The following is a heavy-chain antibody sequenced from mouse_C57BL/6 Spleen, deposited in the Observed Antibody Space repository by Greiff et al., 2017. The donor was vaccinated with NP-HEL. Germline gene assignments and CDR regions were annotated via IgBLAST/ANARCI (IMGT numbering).Heavy chain of an antibody. Sequence: QVQLKQPGAELVKPGASVKLSCKASGYTFTSYWMHWVKQRPGQGLEWIGMIHPNSGSTNYNEKFKSKATLTVDKSSSTAYMQLSSLTSEDSAVYYCARAYYDYFYAMDYWGQGTSVTVSS. J-gene: IGHJ4*01. D-gene: IGHD2-4*01. CDR1: GYTFTSYW. V-gene: IGHV1-64*01. CDR3: ARAYYDYFYAMDY. CDR2: IHPNSGST.